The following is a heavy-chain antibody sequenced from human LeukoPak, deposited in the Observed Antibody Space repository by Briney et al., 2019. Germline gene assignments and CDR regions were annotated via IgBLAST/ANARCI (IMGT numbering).Heavy chain of an antibody. CDR2: IYYSGST. J-gene: IGHJ4*02. Sequence: PSETLSLTCTVSGGSISSGGYYWSWIRQHPGKGLEWIGYIYYSGSTYYNPSLKSRVTISVDTSKNQFSLKLSSVTAADTAVYYCARELSSPGVRGVIITWGQGTLVTVSS. V-gene: IGHV4-31*03. CDR1: GGSISSGGYY. D-gene: IGHD3-10*01. CDR3: ARELSSPGVRGVIIT.